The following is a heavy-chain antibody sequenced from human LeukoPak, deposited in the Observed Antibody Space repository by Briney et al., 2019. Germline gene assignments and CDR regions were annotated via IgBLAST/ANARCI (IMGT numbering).Heavy chain of an antibody. CDR2: ISVYSGNT. CDR1: GYTFSSYG. Sequence: GASVKVSCKASGYTFSSYGISWVRQAPGQGLEWMGWISVYSGNTNYAQRFQGRVTMTTDTSTSTAYMELRSLRSDDTAVYYCARDANGVVGDYWRQGILVTVSS. D-gene: IGHD2-8*01. V-gene: IGHV1-18*01. J-gene: IGHJ4*02. CDR3: ARDANGVVGDY.